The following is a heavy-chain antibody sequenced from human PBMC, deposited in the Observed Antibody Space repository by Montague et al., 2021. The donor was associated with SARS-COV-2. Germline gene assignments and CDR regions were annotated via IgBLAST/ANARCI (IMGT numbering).Heavy chain of an antibody. D-gene: IGHD3-16*02. J-gene: IGHJ4*02. CDR3: ARMFYDYVWETSRYRGNYFDS. Sequence: SETLSLTCSVSGDSMSTNYWRWIRQPPGKGLEWIGHIYNSGTTIYNPSLKSRATIFIDVSKTQFSLRLSSVTATDTAVYYCARMFYDYVWETSRYRGNYFDSWGQGTLVTVSS. V-gene: IGHV4-59*01. CDR1: GDSMSTNY. CDR2: IYNSGTT.